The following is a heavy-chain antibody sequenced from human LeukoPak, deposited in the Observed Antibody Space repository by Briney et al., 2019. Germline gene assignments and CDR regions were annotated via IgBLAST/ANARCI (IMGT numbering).Heavy chain of an antibody. CDR2: INHSGST. CDR1: GGSFSGYY. J-gene: IGHJ4*02. V-gene: IGHV4-34*01. Sequence: KPSETLSLTCAVYGGSFSGYYWSWIRQTPGKGLEWIGEINHSGSTNYNPSLKSRVTISVDTSKNQFSLKLSSVTAADTAVYYCARGDCSSTSCYIGLDYWGQGTLVTVSS. D-gene: IGHD2-2*02. CDR3: ARGDCSSTSCYIGLDY.